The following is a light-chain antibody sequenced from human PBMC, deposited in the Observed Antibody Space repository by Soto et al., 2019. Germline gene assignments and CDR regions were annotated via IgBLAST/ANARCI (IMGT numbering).Light chain of an antibody. J-gene: IGKJ2*01. V-gene: IGKV3-15*01. Sequence: EVVLTQSPSTLSVSPGDRATLSCRASQSVSRNLAWYQQKPGQAPRLLIYGASTRATGVPARFSGSGSATEFNLSISSLQSEDVAVSYCQQYGDWPPDTFGQGTKLDI. CDR2: GAS. CDR1: QSVSRN. CDR3: QQYGDWPPDT.